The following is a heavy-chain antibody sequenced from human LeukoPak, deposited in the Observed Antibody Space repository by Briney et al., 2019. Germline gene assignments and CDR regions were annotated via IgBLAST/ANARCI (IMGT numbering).Heavy chain of an antibody. Sequence: TSETLSLTCAVYGGSFSGYYWSWIRQPPGKGLEWIGEINHSGSTNYNPSLKSRVTISVDTSKNQFSLKLSSVTAAVTAVYYCARDGSDYYDSSGYYSYFQHWGQGTLVTVSS. J-gene: IGHJ1*01. D-gene: IGHD3-22*01. V-gene: IGHV4-34*01. CDR3: ARDGSDYYDSSGYYSYFQH. CDR2: INHSGST. CDR1: GGSFSGYY.